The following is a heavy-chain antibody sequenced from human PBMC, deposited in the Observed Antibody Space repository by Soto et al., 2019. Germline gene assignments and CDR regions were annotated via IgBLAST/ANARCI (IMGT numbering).Heavy chain of an antibody. CDR2: ISSSSGYI. CDR3: AREENGDYYFDY. CDR1: GFTFSSYS. Sequence: EVQLVESGGGLVKPGGSLRLSCAASGFTFSSYSMNWVRQAPGKGLEWVSSISSSSGYIYYADSVKGRFTISRDNAKNSMYLQMNSLRAEDTAVYYCAREENGDYYFDYWGQGTLVTVSS. J-gene: IGHJ4*02. V-gene: IGHV3-21*01. D-gene: IGHD4-17*01.